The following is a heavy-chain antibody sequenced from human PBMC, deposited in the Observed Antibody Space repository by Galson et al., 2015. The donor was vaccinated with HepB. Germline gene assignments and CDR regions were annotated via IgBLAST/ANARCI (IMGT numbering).Heavy chain of an antibody. V-gene: IGHV5-51*01. J-gene: IGHJ6*02. CDR3: ARQNTPGYSSGGSDPLLAPRNYYYYGMDV. CDR2: IYPGDSDT. D-gene: IGHD6-19*01. Sequence: QSGAEVKKPGESLKISCKGSGYSFTSYWIGWVRQMPGKGLEWMGIIYPGDSDTRYSPSFQGQVTISADKSISTAYLQWSSLKASDTAMYYCARQNTPGYSSGGSDPLLAPRNYYYYGMDVWGQGTTVTVSS. CDR1: GYSFTSYW.